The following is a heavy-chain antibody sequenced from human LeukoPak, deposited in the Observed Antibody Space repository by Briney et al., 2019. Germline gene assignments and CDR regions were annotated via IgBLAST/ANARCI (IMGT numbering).Heavy chain of an antibody. D-gene: IGHD3-9*01. CDR2: INPNSGGT. V-gene: IGHV1-2*02. J-gene: IGHJ6*03. Sequence: GASVKVSCKASGYTFTGYYMHWVRQAPGQGLEWMGWINPNSGGTNYAQKFQGRVTVTRDTSISTAYMELSRLRSDDTAVYYCARDGTIYYYYMDVWGKGTTVTVSS. CDR3: ARDGTIYYYYMDV. CDR1: GYTFTGYY.